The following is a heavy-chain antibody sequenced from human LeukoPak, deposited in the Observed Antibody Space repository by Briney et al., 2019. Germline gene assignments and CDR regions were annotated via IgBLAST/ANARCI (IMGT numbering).Heavy chain of an antibody. J-gene: IGHJ6*03. D-gene: IGHD1-1*01. CDR3: ARGGRERDNPYYYYYMDV. CDR2: TRNKANSYTT. Sequence: GGSLRLSCAASGFTFSDHYMDWVRQAPGKGLEWVGRTRNKANSYTTEYAASVKGRFTISRDDSKNSLYLQVNSLKTEDTAVYYCARGGRERDNPYYYYYMDVWGKGTMVTISS. CDR1: GFTFSDHY. V-gene: IGHV3-72*01.